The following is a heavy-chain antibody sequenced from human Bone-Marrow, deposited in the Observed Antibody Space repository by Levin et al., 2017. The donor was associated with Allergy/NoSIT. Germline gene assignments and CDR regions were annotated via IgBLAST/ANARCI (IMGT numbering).Heavy chain of an antibody. CDR2: FAAEDGAE. Sequence: GESLKISCKVSGDTLSELSIQWVRQAPGKGLEWMGTFAAEDGAEVFAQKFQDRLIMTQDTSTDTEYMELRSLTSEDTAVYYCATAWELRGLDIWGQGTLVTVSS. CDR1: GDTLSELS. CDR3: ATAWELRGLDI. J-gene: IGHJ3*02. D-gene: IGHD1-7*01. V-gene: IGHV1-24*01.